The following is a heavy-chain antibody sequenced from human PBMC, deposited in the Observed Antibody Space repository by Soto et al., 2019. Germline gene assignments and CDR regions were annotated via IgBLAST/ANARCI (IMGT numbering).Heavy chain of an antibody. V-gene: IGHV3-15*07. Sequence: EVQLVGSGGGLVKPGGSLRLSCAASGFSFSNAWMRWVRQAPGKGLEWVGPIKSEANGGTTDHAAAVKGRFIISRDDSKNMLFLQMDSLITEDSAVYYCTYYRDSSARHVDFWGQGTLVTVSS. J-gene: IGHJ4*02. CDR2: IKSEANGGTT. CDR3: TYYRDSSARHVDF. D-gene: IGHD3-22*01. CDR1: GFSFSNAW.